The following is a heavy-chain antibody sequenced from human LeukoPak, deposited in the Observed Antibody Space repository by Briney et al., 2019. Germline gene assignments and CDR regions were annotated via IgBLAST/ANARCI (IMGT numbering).Heavy chain of an antibody. D-gene: IGHD6-19*01. CDR2: IITSSTIL. Sequence: PGGSLRLSCAVSGFTFRSNEMNWVRQAQGKGMEWISYIITSSTILYYAHSVMGRFTISRDNASNSLFLQMGSLKVEDTAVYYCARASYNSDWYFDQWGQGTLVTVSS. J-gene: IGHJ4*02. CDR1: GFTFRSNE. CDR3: ARASYNSDWYFDQ. V-gene: IGHV3-48*03.